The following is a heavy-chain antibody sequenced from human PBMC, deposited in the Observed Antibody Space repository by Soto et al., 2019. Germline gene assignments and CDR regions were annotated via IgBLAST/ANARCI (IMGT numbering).Heavy chain of an antibody. D-gene: IGHD3-3*01. CDR2: LWYDGSNQ. CDR3: ARDINDFWSGYLY. Sequence: QAQLVESGGGVVQPGTSLRLSCAASGFSFSSYAMHWVRQAPGKGLEWVAALWYDGSNQNYAESVKGRFTISRDNSKSTVYLQMNSLKAEDTAVYYCARDINDFWSGYLYWGQGTLVTVSS. V-gene: IGHV3-33*01. J-gene: IGHJ4*02. CDR1: GFSFSSYA.